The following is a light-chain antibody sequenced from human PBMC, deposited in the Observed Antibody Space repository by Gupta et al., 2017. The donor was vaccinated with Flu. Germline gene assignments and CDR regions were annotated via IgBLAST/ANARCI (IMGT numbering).Light chain of an antibody. V-gene: IGLV2-14*01. CDR2: GVT. J-gene: IGLJ2*01. Sequence: SALTQPAPVSGSPRQSITISCTGTSSDIGSYNYFSWYQQHPGQAPKLLIYGVTNRPSGVSNRFSASKSGDTASLTISGLQAEDEADYYCSSCISSSTLVFGGGTKLTVL. CDR3: SSCISSSTLV. CDR1: SSDIGSYNY.